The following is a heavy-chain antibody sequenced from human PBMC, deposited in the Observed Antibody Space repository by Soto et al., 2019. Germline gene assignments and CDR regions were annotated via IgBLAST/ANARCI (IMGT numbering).Heavy chain of an antibody. J-gene: IGHJ4*02. D-gene: IGHD1-7*01. CDR2: ISAKSGNT. V-gene: IGHV1-18*04. Sequence: QLVQSGAEVKKPGASVKVSCKASGYTFTTSGFNWVRQAPGQGLEWMGWISAKSGNTNYAQKLQGRVTMTTDTPTSRVYMELKSLTSDDTAIYYCTRAGASDWNYVSTCSWGQGTLVTVSS. CDR3: TRAGASDWNYVSTCS. CDR1: GYTFTTSG.